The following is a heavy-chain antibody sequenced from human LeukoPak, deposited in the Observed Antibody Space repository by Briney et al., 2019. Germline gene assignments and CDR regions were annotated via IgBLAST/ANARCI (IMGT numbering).Heavy chain of an antibody. V-gene: IGHV4-34*01. CDR2: INHSGST. D-gene: IGHD5-18*01. Sequence: SETLSLTCAVYGGSFSGYYWSWIRQPPGKGLEWIGEINHSGSTNYNPSLKSRVTISVDTSKNQFSLKLSSVTAADTAVCYCAREADTAMVSAFDIWGQGTMVTVSS. CDR3: AREADTAMVSAFDI. CDR1: GGSFSGYY. J-gene: IGHJ3*02.